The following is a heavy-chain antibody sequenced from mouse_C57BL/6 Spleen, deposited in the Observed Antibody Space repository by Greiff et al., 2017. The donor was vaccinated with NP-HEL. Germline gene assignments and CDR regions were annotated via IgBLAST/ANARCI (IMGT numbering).Heavy chain of an antibody. J-gene: IGHJ4*01. CDR1: GYTFTSYW. V-gene: IGHV1-7*01. CDR2: INPSSGYT. CDR3: ARWRPYSNSHYYAMDY. D-gene: IGHD2-5*01. Sequence: QVHVKQSGAELAKPGASVKLSCKASGYTFTSYWMHWVKQRPGQGLEWIGYINPSSGYTKYNQKFKDKATLTADKSSSTAYMQLSSLTYEDSAVYYCARWRPYSNSHYYAMDYWGQGTSVTVSS.